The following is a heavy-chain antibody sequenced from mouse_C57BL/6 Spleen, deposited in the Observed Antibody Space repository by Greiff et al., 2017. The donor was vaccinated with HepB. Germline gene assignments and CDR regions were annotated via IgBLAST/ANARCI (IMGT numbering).Heavy chain of an antibody. CDR1: GYAFSSSW. V-gene: IGHV1-82*01. J-gene: IGHJ3*01. Sequence: QVQLKQSGPELVKPGASVKISCKASGYAFSSSWMNWVKQRPGKGLEWIGRIYPGDGDTNYNGKFKGKATLTADKSSSTAYMQLSSLTSEDSAVYFCARSWDYDAFAYWGQGTLVTVSA. CDR2: IYPGDGDT. CDR3: ARSWDYDAFAY. D-gene: IGHD2-4*01.